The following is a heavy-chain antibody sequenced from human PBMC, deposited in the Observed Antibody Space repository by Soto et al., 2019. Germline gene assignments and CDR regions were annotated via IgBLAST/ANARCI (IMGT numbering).Heavy chain of an antibody. CDR1: GGTFSSYA. CDR3: ARAYDPCISTSRYRYYYYGMDV. CDR2: IIPIFGTA. Sequence: QVQLVQSGAEVKKPGSSVKVSCKASGGTFSSYAISWVRQAPGQGLEWMGGIIPIFGTANYAQKFQGRVTITAEESTSTAYMELSSLRSEDAAVYYCARAYDPCISTSRYRYYYYGMDVWGQGTTVTASS. J-gene: IGHJ6*02. D-gene: IGHD2-2*01. V-gene: IGHV1-69*12.